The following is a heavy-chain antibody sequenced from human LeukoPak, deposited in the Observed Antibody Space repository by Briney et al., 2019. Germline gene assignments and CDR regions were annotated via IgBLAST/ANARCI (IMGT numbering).Heavy chain of an antibody. CDR2: INHSGST. Sequence: SETLSLTCAVYGGSFSGYYWSWIRQPPGKGLEWIGEINHSGSTNYNPSLKSRVTISVDTSKNQFSLKLSSVTAADTAVYYCARRVTTVVTTRGYYGMDVWGQGTTVTVSS. J-gene: IGHJ6*02. CDR3: ARRVTTVVTTRGYYGMDV. CDR1: GGSFSGYY. V-gene: IGHV4-34*01. D-gene: IGHD4-23*01.